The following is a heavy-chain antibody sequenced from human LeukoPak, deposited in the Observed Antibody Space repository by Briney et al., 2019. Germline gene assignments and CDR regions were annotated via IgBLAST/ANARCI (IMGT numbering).Heavy chain of an antibody. J-gene: IGHJ4*02. CDR3: ARDLSYYDSSGYYGD. Sequence: ASVKVSCEASGYTFTSYYMHWVRQAPGQGLEWMGMINPSGGSTSYAQKFQGRVTMTRDTSTSTVYMELSSLRSEDTAVYYCARDLSYYDSSGYYGDWGQGTLVTVSS. CDR1: GYTFTSYY. V-gene: IGHV1-46*01. CDR2: INPSGGST. D-gene: IGHD3-22*01.